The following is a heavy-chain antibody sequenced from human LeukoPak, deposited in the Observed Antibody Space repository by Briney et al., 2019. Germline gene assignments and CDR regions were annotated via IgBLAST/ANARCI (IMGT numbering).Heavy chain of an antibody. V-gene: IGHV3-23*01. D-gene: IGHD5-18*01. CDR2: ITDSVSGGST. Sequence: GGSLRLSCAASGFIFTNYFMSWVRQAPGKGLEWVSTITDSVSGGSTYYADSVKGRFTISRDNSRNTLYLQMSSLRAEDTAVYFCAKDRTGYSYGYFLSPWGQGTLVTVSS. CDR1: GFIFTNYF. J-gene: IGHJ5*02. CDR3: AKDRTGYSYGYFLSP.